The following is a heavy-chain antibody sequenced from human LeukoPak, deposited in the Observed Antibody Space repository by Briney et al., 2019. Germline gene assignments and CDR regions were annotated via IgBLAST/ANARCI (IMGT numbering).Heavy chain of an antibody. CDR3: AKGDYYDSSGYYYPLVFDY. CDR1: GFTFNSYW. V-gene: IGHV3-74*01. D-gene: IGHD3-22*01. Sequence: GGSLRLSCAASGFTFNSYWMHWVRQAPGKGLVWVSRINSDGSSTSYADSVKGRFTISRDNAKNTLYLQMNSLRAEDTAVYYCAKGDYYDSSGYYYPLVFDYWGQGTLVTVSS. CDR2: INSDGSST. J-gene: IGHJ4*02.